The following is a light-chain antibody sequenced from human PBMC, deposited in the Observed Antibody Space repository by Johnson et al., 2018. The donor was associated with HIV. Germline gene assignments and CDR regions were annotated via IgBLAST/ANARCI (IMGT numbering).Light chain of an antibody. J-gene: IGLJ1*01. CDR1: SSNIGNNY. V-gene: IGLV1-51*02. CDR2: ENN. CDR3: GTWDSSLSVYV. Sequence: QSVLTQPPSVSAAPGQKVTISCSGSSSNIGNNYVSWYQQLQGTAPKLLIYENNKRPSGIPDRVSGSKSGTSATLGITGLQTGDEADYYCGTWDSSLSVYVFGTGTKVTVL.